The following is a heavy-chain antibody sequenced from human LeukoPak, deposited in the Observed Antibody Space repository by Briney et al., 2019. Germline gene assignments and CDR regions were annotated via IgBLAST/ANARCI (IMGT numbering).Heavy chain of an antibody. V-gene: IGHV3-23*01. D-gene: IGHD5-18*01. CDR3: AKDRGYSYGISEY. CDR1: GFTFSSYA. Sequence: GGSLRLSCAASGFTFSSYAMSWVRQAPGKGLEWVSAISGSGGSTYYADSVKGRFTISGDNSKNTLYLQMNSLRAEDTAVYYCAKDRGYSYGISEYWGQGTLVTVSS. J-gene: IGHJ4*02. CDR2: ISGSGGST.